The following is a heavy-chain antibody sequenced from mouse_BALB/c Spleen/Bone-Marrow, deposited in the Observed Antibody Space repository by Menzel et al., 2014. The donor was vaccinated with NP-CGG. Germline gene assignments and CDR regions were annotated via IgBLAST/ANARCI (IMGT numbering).Heavy chain of an antibody. CDR3: AYYRYDEYFDV. D-gene: IGHD2-14*01. J-gene: IGHJ1*01. V-gene: IGHV1S56*01. CDR1: GYTFTSYF. CDR2: IYPGDGST. Sequence: QVQLQQSGPELVKPGASVKMSCKASGYTFTSYFIHWVKQRPGQGLEWIGWIYPGDGSTKYNEKFKGKTTLTADKSSSTAYMLFSSLTSEDSAIFFCAYYRYDEYFDVWGAGTTVTVSS.